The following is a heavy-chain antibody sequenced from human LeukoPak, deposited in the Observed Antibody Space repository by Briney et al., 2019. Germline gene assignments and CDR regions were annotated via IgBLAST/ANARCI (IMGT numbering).Heavy chain of an antibody. CDR1: GFTFSNYA. D-gene: IGHD3/OR15-3a*01. J-gene: IGHJ6*02. Sequence: GGSLRLSCSASGFTFSNYAMHWVRQAPGKGLEYVSAISSNGGSTYYADSVKGRFTISRDNSKKTLYLQMSSLRAEDTAVYYCVKGTGTKYYYYGMDVWGQGTTVTVSS. CDR3: VKGTGTKYYYYGMDV. V-gene: IGHV3-64D*06. CDR2: ISSNGGST.